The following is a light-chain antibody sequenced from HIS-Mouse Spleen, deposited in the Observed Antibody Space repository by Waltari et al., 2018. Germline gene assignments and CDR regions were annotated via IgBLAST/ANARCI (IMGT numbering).Light chain of an antibody. CDR1: SRAAGVFTS. V-gene: IGLV2-14*01. J-gene: IGLJ3*02. CDR2: EVS. CDR3: SSYTSSSTWV. Sequence: QSALTQPASVSGSPGRAIPLHRTVTSRAAGVFTSSSRYHQHPGKAPKLMIYEVSNRPSGVSNRFSGSKSGNTASLTISGLQAEDEADYYCSSYTSSSTWVFGGGTKLTVL.